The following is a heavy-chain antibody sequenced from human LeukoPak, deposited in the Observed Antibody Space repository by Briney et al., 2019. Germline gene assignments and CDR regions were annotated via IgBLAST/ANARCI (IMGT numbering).Heavy chain of an antibody. J-gene: IGHJ3*02. V-gene: IGHV4-59*08. CDR2: ISYSGST. CDR1: GGSISSYY. CDR3: ARLRLRYDSNGYSTSYEAVDI. D-gene: IGHD3-22*01. Sequence: SETLSLTCTVSGGSISSYYWSWIRQPPGRGLEWIGYISYSGSTDYNPPLKSRVTMSVDTSINQFSLKLSSVTAADTAVYYCARLRLRYDSNGYSTSYEAVDIWGQGTVVTVSS.